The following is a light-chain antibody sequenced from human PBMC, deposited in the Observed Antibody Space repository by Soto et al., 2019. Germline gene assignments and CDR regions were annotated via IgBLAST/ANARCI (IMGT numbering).Light chain of an antibody. Sequence: DIRVTQSPSSLSASVGDRVTITCRASQSITSSLNWYQQKQGKAPNLLIYDASSLQSGVPSRFSGSGSGTDFTLTISSRHPEDFATYYCQQSYSTSGITFGQGTRLEIK. V-gene: IGKV1-39*01. CDR2: DAS. CDR3: QQSYSTSGIT. CDR1: QSITSS. J-gene: IGKJ5*01.